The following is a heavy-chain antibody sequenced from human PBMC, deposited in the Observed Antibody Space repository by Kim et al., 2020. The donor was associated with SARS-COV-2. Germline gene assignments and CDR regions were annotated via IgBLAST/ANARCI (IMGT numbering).Heavy chain of an antibody. Sequence: GGSLRLSCAASGFTFSNYSMNWVRQAPGKGLEWVSSISSSSYIYYADSVKGRFTISRDNAKNSLYLQMNSLRAEDTAVYYCARSQPYYYDSSGYRVFDYWGQGTLVTVSS. D-gene: IGHD3-22*01. V-gene: IGHV3-21*01. CDR1: GFTFSNYS. J-gene: IGHJ4*02. CDR3: ARSQPYYYDSSGYRVFDY. CDR2: ISSSSYI.